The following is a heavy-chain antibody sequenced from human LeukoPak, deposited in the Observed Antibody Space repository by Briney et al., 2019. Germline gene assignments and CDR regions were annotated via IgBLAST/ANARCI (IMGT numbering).Heavy chain of an antibody. CDR1: GFTFSSYW. J-gene: IGHJ4*02. CDR2: IKQDGSEK. Sequence: GGSLRLSCAASGFTFSSYWMSWFRQAPGKGLEWVANIKQDGSEKYYVDSVKGRFTISRDNAKNSLYLQMNSLGAEDTAVYYCANQQHTGSYWGAIDYWGQGTLVTVSS. V-gene: IGHV3-7*02. D-gene: IGHD1-26*01. CDR3: ANQQHTGSYWGAIDY.